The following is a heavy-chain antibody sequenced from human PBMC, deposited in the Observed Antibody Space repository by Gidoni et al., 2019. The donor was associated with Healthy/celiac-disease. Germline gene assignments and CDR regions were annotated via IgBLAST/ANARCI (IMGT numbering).Heavy chain of an antibody. CDR2: ISWNSGSI. J-gene: IGHJ3*02. Sequence: EVQLVESGGGLVQPGRSLRLSCSASGFTFDDYAMHWVRQAPGKGLEWVSGISWNSGSIGYADSVKGRFTISRDNAKNSLYLQMNSLRAEDTALYYCAKDEDFGVSQAFDIWGQGTMVTVSS. CDR3: AKDEDFGVSQAFDI. CDR1: GFTFDDYA. D-gene: IGHD3-3*01. V-gene: IGHV3-9*01.